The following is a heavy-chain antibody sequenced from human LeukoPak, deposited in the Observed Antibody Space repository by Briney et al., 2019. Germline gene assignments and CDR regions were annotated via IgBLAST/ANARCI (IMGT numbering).Heavy chain of an antibody. Sequence: SETLSLTCAVYGGSFSGYYWSWIRQPPGKGLEWIGEINHSGSTNYNPSLKSRVTISVDTSKNQFSLKLSSVTAADTAVYYCARVSGSLRRGMDVWGQGTTVTVSS. V-gene: IGHV4-34*01. CDR3: ARVSGSLRRGMDV. CDR2: INHSGST. J-gene: IGHJ6*02. D-gene: IGHD1-26*01. CDR1: GGSFSGYY.